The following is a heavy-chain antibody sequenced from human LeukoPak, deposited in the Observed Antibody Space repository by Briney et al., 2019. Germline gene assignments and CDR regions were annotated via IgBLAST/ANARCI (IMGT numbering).Heavy chain of an antibody. CDR1: GFTFSSYS. Sequence: GGSLRLSCAASGFTFSSYSMNWVRQAPGKGLEWVSSISSSSSYIYYADLVKGRFTISRDNAKNSLYLQMNSLRAEDTAVYYCARGGDYYDSYFDYWGQGTLVTVSS. V-gene: IGHV3-21*01. CDR3: ARGGDYYDSYFDY. D-gene: IGHD3-22*01. CDR2: ISSSSSYI. J-gene: IGHJ4*02.